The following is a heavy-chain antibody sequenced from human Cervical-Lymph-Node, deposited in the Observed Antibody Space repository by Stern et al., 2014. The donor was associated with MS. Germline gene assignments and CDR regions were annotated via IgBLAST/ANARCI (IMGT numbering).Heavy chain of an antibody. CDR2: IYYSGGT. J-gene: IGHJ4*02. Sequence: QVQLQESGPGLVKPSQTLSLTCTVSGGSLSSGGYYWTWIRQHPGKALEWIGCIYYSGGTYYNPSLKSRLTISVNTSKNQFSLKLNSVTAADTAVYYCATYWKEGGADYWGQGTLVTVSS. D-gene: IGHD1-1*01. CDR3: ATYWKEGGADY. CDR1: GGSLSSGGYY. V-gene: IGHV4-31*03.